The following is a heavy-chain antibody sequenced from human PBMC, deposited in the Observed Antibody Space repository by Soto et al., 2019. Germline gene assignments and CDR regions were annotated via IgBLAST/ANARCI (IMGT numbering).Heavy chain of an antibody. J-gene: IGHJ3*02. D-gene: IGHD6-19*01. CDR2: ISSSSSYI. CDR1: GFTFSSYS. Sequence: GGSLRLSCAASGFTFSSYSMNWVRQAPGKGLEWVSSISSSSSYIYYADSVKGRFTISRDNAKNSLYLQMNSLRAEDTAVYYCASEPGYSSGWYGERAFDIWGQGTMVTVSS. V-gene: IGHV3-21*01. CDR3: ASEPGYSSGWYGERAFDI.